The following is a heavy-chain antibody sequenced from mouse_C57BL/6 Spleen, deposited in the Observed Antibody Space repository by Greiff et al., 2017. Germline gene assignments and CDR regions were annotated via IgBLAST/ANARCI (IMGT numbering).Heavy chain of an antibody. J-gene: IGHJ4*01. CDR2: ISSGGSYT. CDR3: AREAYYSNYDAMVY. D-gene: IGHD2-5*01. V-gene: IGHV5-6*01. Sequence: EVKLVESGGDLVKPGGSLKLSCAASGFTFSSYGMSWVRQTPDQRLEWVATISSGGSYTYYPDSVKGRFTISRDNAKNTLYLQMSRLKSEDTAMYYCAREAYYSNYDAMVYRGEGASVTESS. CDR1: GFTFSSYG.